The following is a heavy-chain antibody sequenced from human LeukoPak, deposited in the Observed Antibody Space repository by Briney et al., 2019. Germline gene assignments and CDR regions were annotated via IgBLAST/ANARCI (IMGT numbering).Heavy chain of an antibody. Sequence: GGSLRVSCAASGFTFSTYGMNWVRQAPGKGLEWVSSIGRSPTYIYYADSVKGRFTISRDNAKDSLYLQMNSLRAEDTAVYYCARLTAYNHDYSGRYGLDVWGQGTTVAVSS. D-gene: IGHD3-22*01. CDR1: GFTFSTYG. V-gene: IGHV3-21*01. CDR3: ARLTAYNHDYSGRYGLDV. CDR2: IGRSPTYI. J-gene: IGHJ6*02.